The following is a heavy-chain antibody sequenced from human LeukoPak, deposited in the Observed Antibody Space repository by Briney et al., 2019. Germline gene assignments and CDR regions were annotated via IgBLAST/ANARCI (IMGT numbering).Heavy chain of an antibody. V-gene: IGHV3-21*01. Sequence: GGSLRLSCAASGFTFSSYSMNWVRQAPGKGLEWVSFIRSSSSYIYYADSVKGRFTISRDNAKNSLYLQMNSLRAEDTAVYYCARPGTAVAGEFFDYWGQGTLVTVSS. D-gene: IGHD6-19*01. CDR3: ARPGTAVAGEFFDY. CDR1: GFTFSSYS. J-gene: IGHJ4*02. CDR2: IRSSSSYI.